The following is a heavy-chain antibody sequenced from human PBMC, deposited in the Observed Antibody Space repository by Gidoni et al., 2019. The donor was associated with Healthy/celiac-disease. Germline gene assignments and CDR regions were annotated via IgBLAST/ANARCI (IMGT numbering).Heavy chain of an antibody. D-gene: IGHD6-13*01. Sequence: EVQLVESGGGLVKPGGSLRLSCAASGFTFSSYSMNWVRQAPGKGLEWVSSISSSSSYIYYADSVKGRFTISRDNAKNSLYLQMNSLRAEDTAVYYCASVAAAAGTVGWFDPWGQGTLVTVSS. CDR3: ASVAAAAGTVGWFDP. J-gene: IGHJ5*02. CDR2: ISSSSSYI. CDR1: GFTFSSYS. V-gene: IGHV3-21*01.